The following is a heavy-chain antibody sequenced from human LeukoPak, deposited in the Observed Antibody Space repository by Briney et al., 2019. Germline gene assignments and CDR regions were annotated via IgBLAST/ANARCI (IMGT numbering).Heavy chain of an antibody. V-gene: IGHV4-39*01. CDR2: IYYSGST. CDR3: ARLAVTTTANVIDY. J-gene: IGHJ4*02. Sequence: PSETLSLTCTVSGGSIRSSSYYWGWIRQPPGKGLEWIGSIYYSGSTYYNPSLKSRVTISVDTSKNQFSLKLSSVTAADTAVYYCARLAVTTTANVIDYWGQGTLVTVSS. D-gene: IGHD4-17*01. CDR1: GGSIRSSSYY.